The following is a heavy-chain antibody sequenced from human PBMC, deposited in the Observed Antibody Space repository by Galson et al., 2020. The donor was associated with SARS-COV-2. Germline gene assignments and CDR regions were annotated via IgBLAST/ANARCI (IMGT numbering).Heavy chain of an antibody. V-gene: IGHV3-23*01. D-gene: IGHD2-8*02. CDR1: GFIFTSFA. CDR2: ISGSGYST. CDR3: AHEWWGTSDSKTEHYYFDY. J-gene: IGHJ4*02. Sequence: GGSLRLSCAASGFIFTSFAFNWVRQAPGGGLEWVSAISGSGYSTYYADSVKGRFTILRDNSKNTLYLQLNSLRAEDTAVYFCAHEWWGTSDSKTEHYYFDYWGRGTLVTVSS.